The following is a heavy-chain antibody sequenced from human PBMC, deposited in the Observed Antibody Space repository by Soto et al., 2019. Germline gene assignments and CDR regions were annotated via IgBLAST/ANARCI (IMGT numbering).Heavy chain of an antibody. V-gene: IGHV4-39*01. J-gene: IGHJ6*02. CDR1: GFSIRSTSYS. CDR3: ASHYYGSGRTYYYYYGMDV. CDR2: IYYSGST. Sequence: SETLSLTCTVFGFSIRSTSYSWGWICQPPGKVLEWIGRIYYSGSTYYNPSLKSRVTISVDTSKNQFSLKLSSVTAADTAVYYCASHYYGSGRTYYYYYGMDVWGQGTTVT. D-gene: IGHD3-10*01.